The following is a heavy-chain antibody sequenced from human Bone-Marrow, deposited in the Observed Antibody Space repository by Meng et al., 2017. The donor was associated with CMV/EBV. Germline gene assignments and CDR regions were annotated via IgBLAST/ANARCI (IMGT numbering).Heavy chain of an antibody. CDR1: GGSVSSGSYY. CDR2: IYYSGST. D-gene: IGHD3-22*01. CDR3: ARDVGAGYYTANGMDV. Sequence: SETLSLTCTVSGGSVSSGSYYWSWIRQPPGKGLEWIGYIYYSGSTNYNPSLKSRVTISVDTSKNRFSLKLSSVTAADTAVYYCARDVGAGYYTANGMDVWGQGTTVTVSS. V-gene: IGHV4-61*01. J-gene: IGHJ6*01.